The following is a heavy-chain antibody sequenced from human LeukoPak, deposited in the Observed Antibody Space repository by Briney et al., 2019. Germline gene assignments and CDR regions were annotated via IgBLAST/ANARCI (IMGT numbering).Heavy chain of an antibody. CDR1: GYTFTSYD. D-gene: IGHD3-10*01. J-gene: IGHJ4*02. CDR3: ARGPVGYYYGSGSYIDY. CDR2: MNPNSGNT. Sequence: GASVKVSCKASGYTFTSYDINWVRQATGQGLEWMGWMNPNSGNTGYAQKFQGRVTMTRNTSISTAYMELSSLRSEDTAVYYCARGPVGYYYGSGSYIDYWGQGTLVTVSS. V-gene: IGHV1-8*01.